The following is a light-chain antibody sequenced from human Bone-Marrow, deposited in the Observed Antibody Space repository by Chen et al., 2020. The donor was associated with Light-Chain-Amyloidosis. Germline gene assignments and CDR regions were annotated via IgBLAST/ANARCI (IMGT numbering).Light chain of an antibody. V-gene: IGLV3-21*02. CDR1: NIGSTS. J-gene: IGLJ3*02. Sequence: SYVLTQPSSVSVAPGQTATMPCGGNNIGSTSVHWYQQTPGQAPLLVVYDNSSRPSGIPERLSGSNSGNAATMTISRVEAGDEADYYCQVWDRSSDRPVFGGGTKLTVL. CDR3: QVWDRSSDRPV. CDR2: DNS.